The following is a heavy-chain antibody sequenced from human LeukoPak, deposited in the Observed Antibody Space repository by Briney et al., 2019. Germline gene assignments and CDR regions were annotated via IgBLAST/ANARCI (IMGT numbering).Heavy chain of an antibody. CDR1: GYTFTCYY. D-gene: IGHD6-13*01. J-gene: IGHJ6*03. CDR2: INPNSGGT. CDR3: ASRYNYSSPFYYYYYMDV. Sequence: GASVKVSCKASGYTFTCYYMHWVRQAPGQGLEWMGWINPNSGGTNYAQKFQGRVTMTRDTSISTAYVELSRLRSDDTAVYYCASRYNYSSPFYYYYYMDVWGKGTTVTVSS. V-gene: IGHV1-2*02.